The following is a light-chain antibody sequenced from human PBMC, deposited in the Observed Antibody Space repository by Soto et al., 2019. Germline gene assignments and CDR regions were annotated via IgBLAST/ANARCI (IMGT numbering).Light chain of an antibody. J-gene: IGLJ2*01. CDR2: INN. V-gene: IGLV1-44*01. CDR3: AAWDDSLNGVV. CDR1: SSNIGTNT. Sequence: QSVLTQPPSASGTPGQSVTISCSGSSSNIGTNTVNWYQHLPGTAPKFLIYINNQRPSGVRDRLSGSKSGTSASLAISGLQSEDEADYYCAAWDDSLNGVVFGGGTQLTVL.